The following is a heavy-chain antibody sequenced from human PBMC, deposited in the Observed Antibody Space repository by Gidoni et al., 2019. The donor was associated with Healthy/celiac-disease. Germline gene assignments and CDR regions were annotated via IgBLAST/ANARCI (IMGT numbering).Heavy chain of an antibody. Sequence: QLPLQESGPGLPNSSATPSLTCTVSGGAISSSSYYWGWSRQPPGKGLEWIGSIYYRGSTYYNPSLKSRVTMSVDTSKHQFSLKLSSVTAADTAVYYCARQGRFWSGYYDYWGQGTLVTVSS. J-gene: IGHJ4*02. CDR2: IYYRGST. D-gene: IGHD3-3*01. CDR3: ARQGRFWSGYYDY. V-gene: IGHV4-39*01. CDR1: GGAISSSSYY.